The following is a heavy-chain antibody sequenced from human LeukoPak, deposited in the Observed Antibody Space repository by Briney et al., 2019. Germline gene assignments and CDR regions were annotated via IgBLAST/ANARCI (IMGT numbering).Heavy chain of an antibody. D-gene: IGHD3-22*01. CDR2: INHSGST. V-gene: IGHV4-34*01. Sequence: SETLSLTCAVYGGSFSGYYWSWIRQPPGKGLEWIGEINHSGSTNYDPSLKSRVTISVDTSKNQFSLKLSSVTAADTAVYYCAGGGGYYDSSGYYPFDYWGQGTLVTVSS. CDR3: AGGGGYYDSSGYYPFDY. CDR1: GGSFSGYY. J-gene: IGHJ4*02.